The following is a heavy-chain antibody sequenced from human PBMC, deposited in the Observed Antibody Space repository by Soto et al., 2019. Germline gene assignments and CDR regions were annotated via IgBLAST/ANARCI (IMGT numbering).Heavy chain of an antibody. J-gene: IGHJ4*02. CDR3: ARLGTASDY. CDR2: ISYDGSNK. D-gene: IGHD7-27*01. Sequence: QVQLVESGGGVVQPGRSLRLSCAASGFTFSSYAVHWVRQAPGKGLEWVAVISYDGSNKYYADSVKGRFTISRDNSKNTLYLQMNSLRAEDTAVYYCARLGTASDYWGQGTLVTVSS. V-gene: IGHV3-30-3*01. CDR1: GFTFSSYA.